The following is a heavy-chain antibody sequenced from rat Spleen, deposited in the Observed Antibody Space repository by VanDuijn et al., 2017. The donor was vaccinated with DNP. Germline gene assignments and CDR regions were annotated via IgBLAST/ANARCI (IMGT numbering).Heavy chain of an antibody. CDR3: TRGLGTTPPTTDIGGY. J-gene: IGHJ2*01. V-gene: IGHV3-1*01. CDR2: ISYSGST. CDR1: GYSITSNY. Sequence: EVQLQESGSGLVRPSQSLSLTCSVTGYSITSNYWGWIRKFPGNKMEYIGHISYSGSTNYNPSLRSRISITRDTSKNHFFLHLNSVTTEDTATYYCTRGLGTTPPTTDIGGYWGQGIMVTVSS. D-gene: IGHD1-5*01.